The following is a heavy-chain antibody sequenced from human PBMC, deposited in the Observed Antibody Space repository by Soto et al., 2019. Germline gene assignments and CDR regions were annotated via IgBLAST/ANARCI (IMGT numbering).Heavy chain of an antibody. CDR1: GFTFSNYA. J-gene: IGHJ4*02. V-gene: IGHV3-23*01. CDR2: ISGSGGST. D-gene: IGHD6-19*01. Sequence: EVQLLESGGGLVQPGGSLRLSCATSGFTFSNYAMSWVRQAPGKGLEWVSAISGSGGSTYHADSVKGRFTISRDNSKNAVYLQMNSLRGEDSAIYYCAKDRYTSGWYYFDYWGQGTLVTVSS. CDR3: AKDRYTSGWYYFDY.